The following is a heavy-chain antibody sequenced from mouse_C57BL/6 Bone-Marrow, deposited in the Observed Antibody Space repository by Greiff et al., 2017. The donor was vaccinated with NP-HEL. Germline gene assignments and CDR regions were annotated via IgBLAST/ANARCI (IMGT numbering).Heavy chain of an antibody. J-gene: IGHJ3*01. Sequence: QVQLQQPGAELVKPGASVKLSCKASGYTFTSYWMQWVKQRPGQGLEWIGEIDPSDSYTNYNQKFKGKATLTVDTSSSTAYMQLSSLTSEDSAVYYCAREWGNSFAYWGQGTLVTVSA. CDR2: IDPSDSYT. V-gene: IGHV1-50*01. D-gene: IGHD2-1*01. CDR1: GYTFTSYW. CDR3: AREWGNSFAY.